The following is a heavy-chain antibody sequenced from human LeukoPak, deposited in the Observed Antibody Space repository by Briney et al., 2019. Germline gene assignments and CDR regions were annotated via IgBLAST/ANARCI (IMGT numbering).Heavy chain of an antibody. CDR1: GFTFSSYS. Sequence: GGFLRLSCAASGFTFSSYSMNWVRQAPGKGLEWVSYISSSSSTIYYAGSVKGRFTISRDNAKNSLYLQMNSLRAEDTAVYYCARDPIVGFPDYFDSWGQGTLVTVSS. V-gene: IGHV3-48*04. D-gene: IGHD3-16*02. CDR3: ARDPIVGFPDYFDS. CDR2: ISSSSSTI. J-gene: IGHJ4*02.